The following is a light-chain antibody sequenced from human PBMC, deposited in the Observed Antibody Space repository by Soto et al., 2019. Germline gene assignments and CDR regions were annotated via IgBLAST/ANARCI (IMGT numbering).Light chain of an antibody. Sequence: AIQLTQSPSSLSASVGDRVTITCRASQGISSALAWYQQKPGKAPKLLIYDASSLESGVPSRFSGSGSGTAFHLTISSLQPEDFATYDCQQFNSYQITFGQGTRLEIK. CDR2: DAS. J-gene: IGKJ5*01. CDR1: QGISSA. V-gene: IGKV1-13*02. CDR3: QQFNSYQIT.